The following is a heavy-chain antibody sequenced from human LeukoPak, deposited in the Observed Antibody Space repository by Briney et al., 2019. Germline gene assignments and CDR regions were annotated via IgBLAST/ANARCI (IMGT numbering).Heavy chain of an antibody. CDR2: INLGGSVI. CDR3: AAWGLHNY. CDR1: GFPFRDYW. D-gene: IGHD7-27*01. J-gene: IGHJ4*02. Sequence: GDSLTLSCAPCGFPFRDYWMKWLRQAPGKGLELVANINLGGSVILYVDSVKCRFTASRDNAENSVSLQMNSLRAEETAVYYCAAWGLHNYWGQGTLVTVSS. V-gene: IGHV3-7*01.